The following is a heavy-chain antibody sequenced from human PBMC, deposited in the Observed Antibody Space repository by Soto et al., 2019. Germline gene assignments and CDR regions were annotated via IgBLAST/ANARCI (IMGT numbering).Heavy chain of an antibody. CDR3: ARLFGGRPGGDAFDI. V-gene: IGHV4-39*01. D-gene: IGHD3-3*01. Sequence: SDTRSLTCTVSGGSISSSSYYWGWIRQPPGKGLEWIGSIYYSGSTYYNPSLKSRVTISVDTSKNQFSLKLSSVTAAYAAVYYFARLFGGRPGGDAFDIWGQGTMVTVSS. CDR1: GGSISSSSYY. CDR2: IYYSGST. J-gene: IGHJ3*02.